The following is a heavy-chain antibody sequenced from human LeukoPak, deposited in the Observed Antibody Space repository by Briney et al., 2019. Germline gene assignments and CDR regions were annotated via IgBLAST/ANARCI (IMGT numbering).Heavy chain of an antibody. CDR3: ARDPGYSYGDY. Sequence: GGSLRLSCAASGFTFSGYTMNWVRQAPGKGLEWVSSISSTGSYIYYADSVKGRFTVSRDNAKKSLYLQMNSLRAEDTAVYYCARDPGYSYGDYRGQGTLVTVSS. D-gene: IGHD5-18*01. J-gene: IGHJ4*02. V-gene: IGHV3-21*01. CDR1: GFTFSGYT. CDR2: ISSTGSYI.